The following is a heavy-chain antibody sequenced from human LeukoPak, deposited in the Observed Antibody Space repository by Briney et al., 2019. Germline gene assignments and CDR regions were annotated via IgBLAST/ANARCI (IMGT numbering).Heavy chain of an antibody. CDR2: INPNSGGT. J-gene: IGHJ4*02. CDR3: ARVWQSSENDY. Sequence: ASVKVSCKASGYTFTGYYMHWVRQAPGQGLEWMGWINPNSGGTNYAQKFQGRVTMTRDTSISTAYMELSSLRSEDTAVYYCARVWQSSENDYWGQGTLVTVSS. CDR1: GYTFTGYY. V-gene: IGHV1-2*02. D-gene: IGHD6-25*01.